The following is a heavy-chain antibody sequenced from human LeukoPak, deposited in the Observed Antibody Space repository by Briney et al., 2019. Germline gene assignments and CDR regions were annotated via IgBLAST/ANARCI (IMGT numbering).Heavy chain of an antibody. V-gene: IGHV1-8*01. D-gene: IGHD4-23*01. Sequence: ASLKVSCKASGYTFRSYEINWVRQAPGQALEWVGWIHPNSGKTGYAQKFQGRVTMTRDTSTETAFMELSSLKFDDTAIFYCARGHYGGNRYFDIWGQGTLVTVSS. CDR1: GYTFRSYE. J-gene: IGHJ4*02. CDR3: ARGHYGGNRYFDI. CDR2: IHPNSGKT.